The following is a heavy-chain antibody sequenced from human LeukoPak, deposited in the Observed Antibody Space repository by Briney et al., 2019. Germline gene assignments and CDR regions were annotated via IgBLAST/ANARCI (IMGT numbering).Heavy chain of an antibody. CDR1: GFTFSTSW. CDR3: ARDGDSSGWDYFDY. V-gene: IGHV3-7*01. D-gene: IGHD6-19*01. J-gene: IGHJ4*02. CDR2: INEDGSEK. Sequence: PGGSLRLSCAASGFTFSTSWMNWVRQAPGKGLEWVASINEDGSEKYYVDSVKGRLTVSRDNAKNTLYLQMNSLRAEDTAVYYCARDGDSSGWDYFDYWGQGTLVTVSS.